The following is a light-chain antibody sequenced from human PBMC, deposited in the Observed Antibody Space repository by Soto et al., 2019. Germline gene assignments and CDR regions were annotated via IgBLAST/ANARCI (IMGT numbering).Light chain of an antibody. Sequence: EIVMTQSPATLFVSPGERATLSCRASQTVSDDLAWYQQKPGQAPRLLIYGASTRATDIPARFSGGGSGTEFTLAISSLQSEDSAMYYCQHYHDWPPITFGPGTKVNI. V-gene: IGKV3-15*01. CDR1: QTVSDD. CDR2: GAS. CDR3: QHYHDWPPIT. J-gene: IGKJ3*01.